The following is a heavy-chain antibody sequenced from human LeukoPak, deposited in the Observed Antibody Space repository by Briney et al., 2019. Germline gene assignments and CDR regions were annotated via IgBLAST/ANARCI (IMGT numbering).Heavy chain of an antibody. V-gene: IGHV1-2*02. J-gene: IGHJ3*02. D-gene: IGHD2-2*02. Sequence: ASVKVSCKASGYTFTGYYMHWVRQAPGQGLEWMGWINPNSGGTNYAQKFQGRVTMTRDTSISTAYMELSRLRSDDTAVYYCASFDIVVVPAAILGDAFDIWGQGTMVTVSS. CDR3: ASFDIVVVPAAILGDAFDI. CDR2: INPNSGGT. CDR1: GYTFTGYY.